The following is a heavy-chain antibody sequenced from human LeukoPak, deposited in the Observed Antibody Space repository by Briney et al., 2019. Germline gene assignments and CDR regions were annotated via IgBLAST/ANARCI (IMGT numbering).Heavy chain of an antibody. CDR2: IKSKTDGGTT. V-gene: IGHV3-15*01. CDR3: SRQQPVFDL. D-gene: IGHD6-13*01. CDR1: SNSY. Sequence: SNSYWGWIRQPPGKGLEWVGHIKSKTDGGTTDYAAPVKGRFTISRDDSKNTLYLQMSSLKTEDTAVYYCSRQQPVFDLWGQGTLVTVSS. J-gene: IGHJ4*02.